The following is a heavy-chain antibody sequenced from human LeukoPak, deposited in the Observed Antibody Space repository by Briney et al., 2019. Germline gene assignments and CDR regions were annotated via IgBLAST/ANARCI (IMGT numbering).Heavy chain of an antibody. CDR2: IYTSGST. CDR3: ASGLGVGATSPYYYYDMDV. V-gene: IGHV4-4*07. Sequence: PPETLTLTCTASGGSISSYYRSWVRQPPGKGLEWIGRIYTSGSTEYYAYLMKRVITTVDKSNNQSSRMLSSGTAADTAALYYASGLGVGATSPYYYYDMDVWGKGTTVIVSS. D-gene: IGHD1-26*01. J-gene: IGHJ6*03. CDR1: GGSISSYY.